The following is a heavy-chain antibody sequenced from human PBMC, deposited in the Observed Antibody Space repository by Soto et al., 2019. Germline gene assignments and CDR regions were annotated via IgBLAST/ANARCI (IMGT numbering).Heavy chain of an antibody. J-gene: IGHJ4*02. D-gene: IGHD1-26*01. V-gene: IGHV4-30-4*01. CDR2: IYYSGST. CDR3: AREKPLIVGATRTIGIDY. CDR1: GGSISSGDYY. Sequence: SETLSLTCTVSGGSISSGDYYWSWIRQPPGKGLEWIGYIYYSGSTNYNPSLKSRVNISVDTSKNQFSLNLSSVTAADTAMYYCAREKPLIVGATRTIGIDYWGQGTLVTVSS.